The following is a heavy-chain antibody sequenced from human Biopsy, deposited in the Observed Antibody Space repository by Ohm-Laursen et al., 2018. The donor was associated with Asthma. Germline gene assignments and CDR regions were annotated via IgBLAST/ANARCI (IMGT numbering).Heavy chain of an antibody. V-gene: IGHV4-31*03. CDR2: IYYSGST. D-gene: IGHD4-17*01. Sequence: SETLSLTCTVSGGSINIGDYYWSWIRQHPVKGLEWIGYIYYSGSTYYIPSLKSRVSISLDTSKNQFTLSLTSVTAADTAVYYCARTTYGDDGFDPWGQGTLVTVSS. J-gene: IGHJ5*02. CDR3: ARTTYGDDGFDP. CDR1: GGSINIGDYY.